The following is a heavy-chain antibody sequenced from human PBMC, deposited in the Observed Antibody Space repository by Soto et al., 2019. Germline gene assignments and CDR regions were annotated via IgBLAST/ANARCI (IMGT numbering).Heavy chain of an antibody. V-gene: IGHV3-21*01. Sequence: PGGSLRLSCAASGFTFRSYAMSWVRQAPGKGLEWVSSNSSSSSYIYYADSVKGRFTISRDNAKNSLYLQMNSLRAEDTAVYYGASDSWVIEVAGYFDYWGQGTRVTVSS. CDR3: ASDSWVIEVAGYFDY. CDR2: NSSSSSYI. CDR1: GFTFRSYA. D-gene: IGHD6-19*01. J-gene: IGHJ4*02.